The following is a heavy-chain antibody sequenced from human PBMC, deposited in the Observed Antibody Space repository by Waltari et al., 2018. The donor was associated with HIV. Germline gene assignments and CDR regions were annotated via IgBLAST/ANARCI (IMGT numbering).Heavy chain of an antibody. J-gene: IGHJ3*02. CDR2: IRYDGSNK. D-gene: IGHD4-17*01. CDR3: AKDNGDYEAFDI. V-gene: IGHV3-30*02. CDR1: GFTFSSYG. Sequence: QVQLVESGGGVVQPGGSLRLSCAASGFTFSSYGLHWVRQAPGKGLEWVAFIRYDGSNKYYADSVKGRFTISRDNSKNTLYLQMNSLRAEDTAVYYCAKDNGDYEAFDIWGQGTMVTVSS.